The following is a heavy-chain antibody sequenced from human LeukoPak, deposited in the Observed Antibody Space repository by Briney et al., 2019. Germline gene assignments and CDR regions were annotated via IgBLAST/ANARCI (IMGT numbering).Heavy chain of an antibody. CDR1: GFTFSSYA. CDR2: IGAGGTFT. CDR3: ARDLN. V-gene: IGHV3-23*01. Sequence: GGSLRLSCTASGFTFSSYAMNWVRQAPGKGLEWVSGIGAGGTFTYYADSVKGRFTISRDNSRNTLYLQMNSLRADDTAVYYCARDLNWGQGTLVTVSS. J-gene: IGHJ4*02.